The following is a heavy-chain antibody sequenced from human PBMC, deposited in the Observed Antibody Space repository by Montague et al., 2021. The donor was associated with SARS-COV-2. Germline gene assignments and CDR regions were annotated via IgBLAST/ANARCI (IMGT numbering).Heavy chain of an antibody. CDR1: GATTNTGTHY. Sequence: SETLSLTCNVTGATTNTGTHYWGWLRQPPGKVLEWIGSVYYTGKTYYNPSPKSRVTVSADTSNNYFSLILTSVTAADTAVYYCARLRQGEDHFDYWGRGTLVTVSS. CDR3: ARLRQGEDHFDY. J-gene: IGHJ4*02. CDR2: VYYTGKT. V-gene: IGHV4-39*01. D-gene: IGHD3-16*01.